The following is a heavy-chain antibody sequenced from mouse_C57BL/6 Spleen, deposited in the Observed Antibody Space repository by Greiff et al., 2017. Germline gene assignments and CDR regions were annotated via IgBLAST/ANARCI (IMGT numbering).Heavy chain of an antibody. J-gene: IGHJ3*01. CDR3: ARPHYYGSSPWFAY. V-gene: IGHV1-39*01. CDR1: GYSFTDYN. CDR2: INPNYGTT. D-gene: IGHD1-1*01. Sequence: VQLKQSGPELVKPGASVKISCKASGYSFTDYNMNWVKQSNGKSLEWIGVINPNYGTTSYNQKFKGKATLTVDQSSSTAYMQLNSLTSEDSAVYYCARPHYYGSSPWFAYWGQGTLVTVSA.